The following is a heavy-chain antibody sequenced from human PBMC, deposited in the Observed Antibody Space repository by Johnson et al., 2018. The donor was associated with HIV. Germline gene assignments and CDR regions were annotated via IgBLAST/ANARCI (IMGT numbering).Heavy chain of an antibody. Sequence: QVQLVESGGGVVQPGRSLRLSCAASGFTFSSYAMHWVRQAPGKGLEWVAVISYDGSNKYYADSVKGRFTISRDNSKNTLYLQMNSLRAEDTAVYYCAKGGYCSGAGFDIWGQGTMVTVSS. J-gene: IGHJ3*02. V-gene: IGHV3-30-3*01. CDR2: ISYDGSNK. CDR1: GFTFSSYA. D-gene: IGHD2-15*01. CDR3: AKGGYCSGAGFDI.